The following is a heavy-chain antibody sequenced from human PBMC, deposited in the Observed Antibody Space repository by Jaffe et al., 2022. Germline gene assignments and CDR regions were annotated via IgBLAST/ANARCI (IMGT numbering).Heavy chain of an antibody. D-gene: IGHD4-17*01. Sequence: QVQLVQSGAEVKKPGASVKVSCKASGYTFTSYGISWVRQAPGQGLEWMGWISAYNGNTNYAQKLQGRVTMTTDTSTSTAYMELRSLRSDDTAVYYCARDPQIHDYGDFPGWFDPWGQGTLVTVSS. CDR1: GYTFTSYG. CDR3: ARDPQIHDYGDFPGWFDP. J-gene: IGHJ5*02. V-gene: IGHV1-18*01. CDR2: ISAYNGNT.